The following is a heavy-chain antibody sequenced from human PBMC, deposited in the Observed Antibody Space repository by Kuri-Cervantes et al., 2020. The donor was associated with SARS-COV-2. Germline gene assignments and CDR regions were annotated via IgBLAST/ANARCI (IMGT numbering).Heavy chain of an antibody. CDR3: ARSGNWGTD. V-gene: IGHV3-21*01. CDR1: GFTFSGHW. CDR2: ISSSSSYI. Sequence: GGSLRLSCAASGFTFSGHWIHWVRQAPGKGLEWVSSISSSSSYIYYADSVKGRFTISRDNAKNSLYLQMNSLRAEDTAVYYCARSGNWGTDWGQGTLVTVSS. D-gene: IGHD3-16*01. J-gene: IGHJ4*02.